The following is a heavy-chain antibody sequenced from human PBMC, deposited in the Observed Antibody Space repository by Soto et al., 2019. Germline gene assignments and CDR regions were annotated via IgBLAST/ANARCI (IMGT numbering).Heavy chain of an antibody. V-gene: IGHV3-48*03. CDR1: GFTFSNFE. Sequence: LRLSCAASGFTFSNFEMHWVRQAPGKGLEWVSYINTAGSTKYYAESVKGRFTISRDNARNSLFLQMNSLRAEDTAVYYCARAECSSPDCLTAYYSYGLDVWGQGSTVTVSS. CDR2: INTAGSTK. J-gene: IGHJ6*02. D-gene: IGHD3-9*01. CDR3: ARAECSSPDCLTAYYSYGLDV.